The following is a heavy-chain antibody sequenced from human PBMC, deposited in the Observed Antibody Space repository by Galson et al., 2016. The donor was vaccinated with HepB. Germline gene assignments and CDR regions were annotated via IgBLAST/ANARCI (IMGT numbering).Heavy chain of an antibody. V-gene: IGHV6-1*01. Sequence: CAISGDSVSSKTVAWNWIRQSPSRGLEWLGGTYSRSRWHTDYAPSMKSRITISSDASKNQFSLQLNSVTPEDTAVYYCVRAATTLRSGWKTLAPRFYYSGMDVWGQGTTVTVTS. CDR3: VRAATTLRSGWKTLAPRFYYSGMDV. CDR1: GDSVSSKTVA. CDR2: TYSRSRWHT. J-gene: IGHJ6*02. D-gene: IGHD6-19*01.